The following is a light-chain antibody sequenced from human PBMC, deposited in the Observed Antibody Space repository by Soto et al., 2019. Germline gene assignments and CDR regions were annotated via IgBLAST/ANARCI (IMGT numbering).Light chain of an antibody. V-gene: IGLV2-23*01. J-gene: IGLJ1*01. CDR1: SSTVGGFNV. CDR3: CSYVGATTSV. Sequence: QSALTQPASVSGSPGQSITISCTGTSSTVGGFNVVSWYQQHPGKAPKVIIYEGIKRPSGISNRFSGSNSGSTASLTISGLQAEDEADYYCCSYVGATTSVFGTGTKATVL. CDR2: EGI.